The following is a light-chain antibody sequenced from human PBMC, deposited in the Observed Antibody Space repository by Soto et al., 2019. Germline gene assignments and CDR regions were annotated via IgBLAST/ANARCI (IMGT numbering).Light chain of an antibody. CDR1: QSVLYSSNNKNY. V-gene: IGKV4-1*01. CDR2: WAS. Sequence: DGVMTQSPDSLAASLGERATINCKSSQSVLYSSNNKNYLAWYQQKPGQPPKLLIYWASTRESGVPDRFSGSGSGTDFTLTISSLQAEDVAVYYCQQYLHTPRTFGQGTKVDIK. J-gene: IGKJ1*01. CDR3: QQYLHTPRT.